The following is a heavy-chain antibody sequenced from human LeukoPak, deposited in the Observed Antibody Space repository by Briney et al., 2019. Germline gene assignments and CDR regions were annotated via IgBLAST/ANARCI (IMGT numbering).Heavy chain of an antibody. V-gene: IGHV1-2*02. J-gene: IGHJ1*01. Sequence: ASVKVSCKASGYTFTGYYIHWVRQAPGQGLEWMGWINPNNDYTYYAQKFQGRVTMTRDTSISTAYMDLSRLRSDDTAVYYCARDDCTNGVCYLDEYFQHWGQGTLVTVSS. D-gene: IGHD2-8*01. CDR2: INPNNDYT. CDR1: GYTFTGYY. CDR3: ARDDCTNGVCYLDEYFQH.